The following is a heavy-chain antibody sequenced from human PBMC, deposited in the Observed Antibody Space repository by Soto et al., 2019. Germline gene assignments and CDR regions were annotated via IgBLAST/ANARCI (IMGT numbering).Heavy chain of an antibody. J-gene: IGHJ4*02. V-gene: IGHV1-18*01. D-gene: IGHD2-21*02. CDR2: INTYSGKT. CDR1: GYTFGIYS. Sequence: QVQLVQSGPEVKKPGASVKVSCKASGYTFGIYSITWVRQAPGQGLEWLGGINTYSGKTYYAQKVQGRVTLTTYTSPSTAYMDMSSLRSDDTAVYYCARRYGDPSSSPGFDYWGQGTLVSVSS. CDR3: ARRYGDPSSSPGFDY.